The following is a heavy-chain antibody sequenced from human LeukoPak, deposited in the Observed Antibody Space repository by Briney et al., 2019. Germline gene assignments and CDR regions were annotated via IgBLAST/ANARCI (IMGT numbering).Heavy chain of an antibody. D-gene: IGHD6-19*01. V-gene: IGHV3-48*02. CDR1: GFTFSSYS. CDR2: ISSSSSSI. J-gene: IGHJ4*02. CDR3: ARRTDGWSLDY. Sequence: PGGSLRLSCAASGFTFSSYSMNWVRQAPGKGLEWVSYISSSSSSIHYADSVKGRFTISRDNAKNSLYLQMSSLRDEDTAMYYCARRTDGWSLDYWGQGTLVTVSS.